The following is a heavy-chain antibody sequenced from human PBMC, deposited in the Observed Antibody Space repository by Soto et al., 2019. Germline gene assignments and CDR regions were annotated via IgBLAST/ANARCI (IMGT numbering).Heavy chain of an antibody. CDR2: VSASGTTI. CDR3: ARDHDAFDI. J-gene: IGHJ3*02. Sequence: PGGSLRLSCAASGVPFSSYAMSWIRQAPGKGLDWLSYVSASGTTIYYADSVKGRFTISRDNAKNSLYLQMNSLRAEDTAVYYCARDHDAFDIWGQGTMVTVSS. CDR1: GVPFSSYA. V-gene: IGHV3-11*01.